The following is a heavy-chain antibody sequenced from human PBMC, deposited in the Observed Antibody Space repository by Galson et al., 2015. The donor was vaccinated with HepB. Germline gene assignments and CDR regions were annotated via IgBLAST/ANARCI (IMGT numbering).Heavy chain of an antibody. Sequence: ETLSLTCTVSGVSISRYYWSWIRQAPGKGLEWIGYRYYSGTINYNPSLKSRVTISLDTSKNEFSLKLTSVTAADTAVYYCARRRSYSEFDYWGQGTLLTVSS. CDR1: GVSISRYY. CDR3: ARRRSYSEFDY. V-gene: IGHV4-59*01. D-gene: IGHD3-10*01. CDR2: RYYSGTI. J-gene: IGHJ4*02.